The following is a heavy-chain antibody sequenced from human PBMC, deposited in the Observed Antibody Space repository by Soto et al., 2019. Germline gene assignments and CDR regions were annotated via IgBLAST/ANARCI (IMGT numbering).Heavy chain of an antibody. J-gene: IGHJ6*02. D-gene: IGHD5-12*01. CDR2: ITGGGGRT. CDR1: GFTFHTYA. V-gene: IGHV3-23*01. CDR3: AKRGFDSGGWDYYALDV. Sequence: LKLSCAASGFTFHTYAMTWVRQAPEKGLEWVSAITGGGGRTYYADSVKGRFTISRDNSKNTLYLQMNSLRVEDTAVYYCAKRGFDSGGWDYYALDVWGQGTAVTAP.